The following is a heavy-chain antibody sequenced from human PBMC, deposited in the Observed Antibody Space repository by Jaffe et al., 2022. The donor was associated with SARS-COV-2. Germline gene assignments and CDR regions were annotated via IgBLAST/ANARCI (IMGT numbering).Heavy chain of an antibody. V-gene: IGHV3-23*01. CDR1: GFTFSSYA. J-gene: IGHJ4*02. CDR2: INSIGGTT. Sequence: EVQLLESGGGLVQPGGSLRLSCVASGFTFSSYAMGWVRQAPGKGLEWVSVINSIGGTTFYADSVKGRFTISRDNSKNTLYLQMNSLRAEDTALYYCAKGGSSNYSPSDYWGQGTLVTVSS. CDR3: AKGGSSNYSPSDY. D-gene: IGHD6-13*01.